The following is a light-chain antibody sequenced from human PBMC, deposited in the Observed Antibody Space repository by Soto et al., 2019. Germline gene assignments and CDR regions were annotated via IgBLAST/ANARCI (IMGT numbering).Light chain of an antibody. CDR2: AAS. CDR1: QSISNY. V-gene: IGKV1-39*01. J-gene: IGKJ3*01. Sequence: DIQMTQSPSSLSASVGDRVTITCRASQSISNYLNWYQQKPGIAPKLLIYAASSLQSGVPSRFSGSGSGTDFTLTINSLQPGDFATYYCQQSYNTPFTFGPGTKVDIK. CDR3: QQSYNTPFT.